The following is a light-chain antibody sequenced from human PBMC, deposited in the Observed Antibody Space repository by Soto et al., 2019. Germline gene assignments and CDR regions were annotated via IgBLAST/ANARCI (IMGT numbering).Light chain of an antibody. Sequence: ETVMTQSPATLSVSPGERATLSCRASQSISSNLAWFQQKPGQAPRVLIYGASTRATGIPARFTGSGSGTEFILTITSLQSEDSAVYYCQEYNTWPWTFGQGTKVDIK. CDR3: QEYNTWPWT. CDR2: GAS. CDR1: QSISSN. J-gene: IGKJ1*01. V-gene: IGKV3-15*01.